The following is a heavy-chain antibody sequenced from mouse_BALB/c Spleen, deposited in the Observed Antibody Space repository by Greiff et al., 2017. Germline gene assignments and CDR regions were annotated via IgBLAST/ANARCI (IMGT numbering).Heavy chain of an antibody. CDR2: IYPGDGST. Sequence: QVQLKESGPELVKPGASVKMSCKASGYTFTSYYIHWVKQRPGQGLEWIGWIYPGDGSTKYNEKFKGKTTLTADKSSSTAYMLLSSLTSEDSAIYFCARGPTVADYWGQGTTLTVSS. CDR3: ARGPTVADY. J-gene: IGHJ2*01. D-gene: IGHD1-1*01. CDR1: GYTFTSYY. V-gene: IGHV1S56*01.